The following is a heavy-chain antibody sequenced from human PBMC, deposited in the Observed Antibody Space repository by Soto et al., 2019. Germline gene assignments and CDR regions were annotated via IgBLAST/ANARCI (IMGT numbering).Heavy chain of an antibody. Sequence: SETLSLTCTVSGGSISSYYWSWIRQPPGKGLEWIGYIYYSGGTNYNPSLKSRGTISVDTSKNQFSLKLSSVTAADTAVYYCARGYCSSTSCYVFDYWGQGTLVTVSS. CDR1: GGSISSYY. CDR3: ARGYCSSTSCYVFDY. CDR2: IYYSGGT. D-gene: IGHD2-2*01. V-gene: IGHV4-59*01. J-gene: IGHJ4*02.